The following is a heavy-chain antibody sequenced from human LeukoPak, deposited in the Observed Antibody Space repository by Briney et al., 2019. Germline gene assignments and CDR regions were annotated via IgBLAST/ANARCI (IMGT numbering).Heavy chain of an antibody. V-gene: IGHV1-69*01. CDR2: IIPIFGTA. CDR1: GGTFSSYA. J-gene: IGHJ4*02. Sequence: ASVKVSCKASGGTFSSYAISWVRQAPGQGLEWMGGIIPIFGTANFAQKFQGRVTITADESTSTAYMELSSLRSEDMAVYYCARVGYCSSTSCSYFFDYWGQGTLVTVSS. CDR3: ARVGYCSSTSCSYFFDY. D-gene: IGHD2-2*01.